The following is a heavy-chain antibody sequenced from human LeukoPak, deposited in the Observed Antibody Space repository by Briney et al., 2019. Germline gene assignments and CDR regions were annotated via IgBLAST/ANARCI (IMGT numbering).Heavy chain of an antibody. D-gene: IGHD6-13*01. J-gene: IGHJ4*02. CDR3: ARDRTVAAAGFDY. CDR1: GGTFSSYA. V-gene: IGHV1-69*01. Sequence: SVKVSCKASGGTFSSYAISWVRQAPGQGLEWMGGIIPIFGTANYAQKFQGRVTITADESTSTAYMELSSLRSEDTAMYYCARDRTVAAAGFDYWAREPWSPSPQ. CDR2: IIPIFGTA.